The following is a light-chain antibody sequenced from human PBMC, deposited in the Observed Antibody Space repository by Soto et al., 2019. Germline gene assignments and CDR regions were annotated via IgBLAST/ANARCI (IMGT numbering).Light chain of an antibody. CDR3: SSYAGSNNNYV. CDR2: EVS. CDR1: SSDVGGYNY. Sequence: QSVLTQPPSASGSPGQSVTISCTGTSSDVGGYNYVSWYQQHPGKAPKLMIYEVSKRPSGVPDRFSGSKSGNTASLTVSGLQVEDEADYYCSSYAGSNNNYVFGTGTKLTVL. V-gene: IGLV2-8*01. J-gene: IGLJ1*01.